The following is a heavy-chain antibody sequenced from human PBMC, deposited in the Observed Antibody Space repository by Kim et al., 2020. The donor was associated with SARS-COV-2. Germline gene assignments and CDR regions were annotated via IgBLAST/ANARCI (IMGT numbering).Heavy chain of an antibody. CDR2: ISYDGSNK. J-gene: IGHJ3*02. Sequence: GGSLRLSCAASGFTFSSYGMHWVRQAPGKGLEWVAVISYDGSNKYYADSVKGRFTISRDNSKNTLCLQMNSLRAEDTAVYYCAKSAWIQLWLSPAFDIWGQGTMVTVSS. V-gene: IGHV3-30*18. CDR3: AKSAWIQLWLSPAFDI. D-gene: IGHD5-18*01. CDR1: GFTFSSYG.